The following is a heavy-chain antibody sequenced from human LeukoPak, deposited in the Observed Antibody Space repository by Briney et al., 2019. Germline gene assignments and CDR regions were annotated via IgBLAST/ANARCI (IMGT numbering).Heavy chain of an antibody. CDR3: AKGGSTNFYYGDV. CDR2: IYDSGST. D-gene: IGHD2/OR15-2a*01. J-gene: IGHJ6*02. Sequence: PSETLSLTCSVSGGSMTNLYWTWIWQPPGKGLEWIGDIYDSGSTRYNTSLESRVTISVDTSKNQFSLKLSSVTAADTAVYYCAKGGSTNFYYGDVWGQGTTVTVSS. V-gene: IGHV4-59*01. CDR1: GGSMTNLY.